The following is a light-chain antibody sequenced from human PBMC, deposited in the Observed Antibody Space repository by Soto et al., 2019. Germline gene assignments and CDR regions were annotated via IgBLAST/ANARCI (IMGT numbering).Light chain of an antibody. V-gene: IGLV2-11*01. CDR1: SSDVGGYNY. Sequence: QSALTQPRSVSGSPGQSVTISCTGTSSDVGGYNYVSWYQQHPGKAPKLMIYDVSKRPSGVPDRFSGSKSGNTASLTVSGLQAEDEADYYCSSYAGSNNLHVLFGGGTKLTVL. CDR2: DVS. J-gene: IGLJ2*01. CDR3: SSYAGSNNLHVL.